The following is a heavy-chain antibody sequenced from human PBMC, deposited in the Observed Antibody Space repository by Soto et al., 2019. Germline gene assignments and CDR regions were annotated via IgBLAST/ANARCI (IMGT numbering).Heavy chain of an antibody. CDR3: ARRERYYGSPGWFDP. CDR2: VYYNENT. CDR1: GGSISSFTYY. V-gene: IGHV4-39*01. Sequence: PSETLSLTCSVSGGSISSFTYYWGWIRQPPGKGLEWIGTVYYNENTYYSPSLKSRVTITVDTAKNQFSLSLRSVTAADTAMYFCARRERYYGSPGWFDPWGPGTLVTVSS. J-gene: IGHJ5*02. D-gene: IGHD3-9*01.